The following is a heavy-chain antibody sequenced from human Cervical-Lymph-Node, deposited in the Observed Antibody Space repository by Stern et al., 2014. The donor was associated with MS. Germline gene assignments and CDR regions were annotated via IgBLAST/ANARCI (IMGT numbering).Heavy chain of an antibody. CDR3: AKDGRVPYGMDV. J-gene: IGHJ6*02. V-gene: IGHV3-30*18. CDR1: GFTFSSYG. Sequence: VHLVESGGGVVQPGRSLRLSCAASGFTFSSYGMHWVRQAPGKGLEWVAVISYDGSNKYYADSVKGRFTISRDNSKNTLYLQMNSMRAEDTAVYYCAKDGRVPYGMDVWGQGTTVTVSS. D-gene: IGHD2-2*01. CDR2: ISYDGSNK.